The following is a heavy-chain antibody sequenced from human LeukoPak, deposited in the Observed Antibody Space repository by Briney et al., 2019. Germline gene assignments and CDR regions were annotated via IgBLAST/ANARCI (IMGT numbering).Heavy chain of an antibody. CDR1: GGTFSSYA. Sequence: SVKVSCKASGGTFSSYAISWVRQAPGQGLEWMGGIIPIFGTANYAQKFQGRVTITADESTSTAYMELSSLRSEDTAVYYCARALYYYDSSGYPERGYYFDYWGQGTLVTVSS. CDR2: IIPIFGTA. CDR3: ARALYYYDSSGYPERGYYFDY. J-gene: IGHJ4*02. D-gene: IGHD3-22*01. V-gene: IGHV1-69*13.